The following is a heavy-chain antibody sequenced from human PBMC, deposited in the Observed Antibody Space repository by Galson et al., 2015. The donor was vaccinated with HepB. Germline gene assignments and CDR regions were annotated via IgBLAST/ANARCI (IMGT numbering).Heavy chain of an antibody. CDR2: ISDSGSYT. CDR1: GLTFSDDY. Sequence: SLRLSCAASGLTFSDDYMSWIRQAPGKGLEWVPYISDSGSYTNLADSVKGRFTISRDNAKKSLYLQMNSLRAEDTAVYFCARARGSGPGAHFDYWGQGTVVTVSS. J-gene: IGHJ4*02. D-gene: IGHD6-25*01. CDR3: ARARGSGPGAHFDY. V-gene: IGHV3-11*05.